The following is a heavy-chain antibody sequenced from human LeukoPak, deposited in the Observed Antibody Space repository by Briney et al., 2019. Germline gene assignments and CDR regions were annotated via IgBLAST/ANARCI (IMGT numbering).Heavy chain of an antibody. D-gene: IGHD3/OR15-3a*01. CDR3: AGGKDWLFTPNYYFDY. Sequence: PGGSLRLSCAASGFTFSSYSMNWVRQAPGKGLEWVSSISSSSSYIYYADSVKGRFTISRDNAKNSLYLQMNSLRAEDTAVYYCAGGKDWLFTPNYYFDYWGQGTLVTVSS. CDR1: GFTFSSYS. V-gene: IGHV3-21*01. J-gene: IGHJ4*02. CDR2: ISSSSSYI.